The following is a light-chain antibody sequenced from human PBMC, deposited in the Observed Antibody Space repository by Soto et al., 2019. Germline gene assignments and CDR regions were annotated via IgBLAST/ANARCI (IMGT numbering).Light chain of an antibody. CDR3: HQCDTSPFT. Sequence: EIVLTQSPGTLSLSPGERATLSCRASQTVSSSYLAWYQQKPGQAPRLLIYGASSRATGIPDRFSGSGSGTDFTLTISRLEPEDFAVFYCHQCDTSPFTFGGGTKVESK. V-gene: IGKV3-20*01. J-gene: IGKJ4*01. CDR1: QTVSSSY. CDR2: GAS.